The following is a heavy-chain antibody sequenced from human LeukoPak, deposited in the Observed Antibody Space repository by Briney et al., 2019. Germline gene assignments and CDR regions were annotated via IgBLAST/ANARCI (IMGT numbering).Heavy chain of an antibody. D-gene: IGHD2-2*01. CDR3: AAEGVVVPAAMYY. Sequence: PSETLSLTCAVSGYSISSGYYWGWIRQPPGKGLEWIGSIYHSGSTYYNPSLKSRVTISVDTSKNQFSLKLSSVTAADTAVYYCAAEGVVVPAAMYYWGQGTLVTVSS. V-gene: IGHV4-38-2*01. J-gene: IGHJ4*02. CDR1: GYSISSGYY. CDR2: IYHSGST.